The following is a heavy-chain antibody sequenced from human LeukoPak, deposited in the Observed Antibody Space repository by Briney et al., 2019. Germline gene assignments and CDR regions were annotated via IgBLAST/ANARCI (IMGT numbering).Heavy chain of an antibody. J-gene: IGHJ6*03. D-gene: IGHD2-2*01. V-gene: IGHV3-30*02. CDR3: AKAGYCSTTGCPDYYYMDV. CDR2: IRYDGSNE. CDR1: GFTFSSYG. Sequence: GGSLRLSCAASGFTFSSYGMHWVRQAPGTGLERVAFIRYDGSNEYYADSVKGRFTISRDNSKNTLYLQMNSLRAEDTAVYYCAKAGYCSTTGCPDYYYMDVWGKGTTVTVSS.